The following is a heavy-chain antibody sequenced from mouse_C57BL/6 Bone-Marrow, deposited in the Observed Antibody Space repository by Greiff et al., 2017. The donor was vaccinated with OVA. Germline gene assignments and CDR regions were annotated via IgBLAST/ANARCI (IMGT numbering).Heavy chain of an antibody. Sequence: LQQSGAELVRPGASVKMSCKASGYTFTSYNMHWVKQTPRQGLEWIGAIYPGNGDTSYNQKFKGKATLTVDKSSSTAYMQLSSLTSEDSAVYFCARANYDGSREYFDVWGTGTTVTVSS. CDR2: IYPGNGDT. CDR3: ARANYDGSREYFDV. J-gene: IGHJ1*03. CDR1: GYTFTSYN. V-gene: IGHV1-12*01. D-gene: IGHD1-1*01.